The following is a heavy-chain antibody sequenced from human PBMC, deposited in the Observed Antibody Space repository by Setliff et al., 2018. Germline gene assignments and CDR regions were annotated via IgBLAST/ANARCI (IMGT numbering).Heavy chain of an antibody. J-gene: IGHJ3*02. CDR3: ARLLSGSGFDI. Sequence: PGGSLRLSCAASGFTFSDHYMNWIRQAPGKGLEWISYISRGGNTIYYADSVKGRFTISRDNAKNSLYLQMNDLRAEDTAVYYCARLLSGSGFDIWGQGTMVTVSS. CDR2: ISRGGNTI. D-gene: IGHD2-15*01. V-gene: IGHV3-11*04. CDR1: GFTFSDHY.